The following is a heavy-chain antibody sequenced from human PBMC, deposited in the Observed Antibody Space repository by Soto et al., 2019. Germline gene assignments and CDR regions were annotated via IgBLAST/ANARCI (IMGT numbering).Heavy chain of an antibody. D-gene: IGHD6-19*01. V-gene: IGHV3-30-3*01. CDR1: GFSFSSCA. J-gene: IGHJ4*02. CDR3: ARVSIAVAGIAYYFDY. CDR2: VSHDASNK. Sequence: QVQLVESGGGVVQPGRSLRLSCAASGFSFSSCAMHWVRQAPGKGLEWVAVVSHDASNKYYADSVKGRVTISRDNSINTVYLQMNSLRAEDTAVYYCARVSIAVAGIAYYFDYWGQGTLVTVSS.